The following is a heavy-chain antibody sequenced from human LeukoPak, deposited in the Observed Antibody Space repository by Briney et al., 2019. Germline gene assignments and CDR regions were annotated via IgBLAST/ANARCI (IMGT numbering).Heavy chain of an antibody. CDR1: GFTFSNAW. Sequence: GGSLRLSCAASGFTFSNAWMSWVRQAPGKGLEWVGRIKSKTDGGTTDHAAPVKGRFTISRDDSKNTLYLQMNSLKTEDTAVYYCTTETGSQYYDFWSGYYSTNYYMDVWGKGTTVTVSS. CDR2: IKSKTDGGTT. D-gene: IGHD3-3*01. CDR3: TTETGSQYYDFWSGYYSTNYYMDV. V-gene: IGHV3-15*01. J-gene: IGHJ6*03.